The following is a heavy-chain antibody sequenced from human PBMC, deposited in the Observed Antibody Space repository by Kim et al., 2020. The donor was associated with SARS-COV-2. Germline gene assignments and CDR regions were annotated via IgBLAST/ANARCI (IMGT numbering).Heavy chain of an antibody. CDR3: ARGGDDILTGYYRTQGLDY. J-gene: IGHJ4*02. Sequence: GRFTISRDNAKNSLYLQMNSLRAEDTAVYYCARGGDDILTGYYRTQGLDYWGQGTLVTVSS. V-gene: IGHV3-11*06. D-gene: IGHD3-9*01.